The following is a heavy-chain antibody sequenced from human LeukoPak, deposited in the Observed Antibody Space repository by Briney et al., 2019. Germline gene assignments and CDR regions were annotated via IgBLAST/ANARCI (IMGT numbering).Heavy chain of an antibody. J-gene: IGHJ4*02. V-gene: IGHV1-2*02. CDR3: ARAYCTNGVCYGIRFDY. CDR1: GYTFTGYY. CDR2: INPNSGGT. Sequence: ASVKVSCKASGYTFTGYYMHWVRQAPGQRLEWMGWINPNSGGTNYAQKFQGRVTMTRDTSISTAYMELSRLRSDDTAVYYCARAYCTNGVCYGIRFDYWGQGTLVTVSS. D-gene: IGHD2-8*01.